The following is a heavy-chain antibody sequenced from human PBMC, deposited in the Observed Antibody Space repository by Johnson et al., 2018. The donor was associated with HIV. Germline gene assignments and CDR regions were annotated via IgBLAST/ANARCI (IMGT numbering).Heavy chain of an antibody. CDR2: ISSDGNRK. V-gene: IGHV3-30-3*01. J-gene: IGHJ3*01. Sequence: QVQVVESGGGMVQPGRSLRLSCAASGFTFSYSAFHWVRQPPGEGLEWVALISSDGNRKYYADSLKGRFTISRDNSKNTLYLQMNSLRGGDTAVYYCARDLGLPENAFDLWGRGTMVTVS. D-gene: IGHD4-11*01. CDR1: GFTFSYSA. CDR3: ARDLGLPENAFDL.